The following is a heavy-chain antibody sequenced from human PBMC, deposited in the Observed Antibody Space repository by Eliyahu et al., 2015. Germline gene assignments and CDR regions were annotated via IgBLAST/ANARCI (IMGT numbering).Heavy chain of an antibody. D-gene: IGHD2-15*01. CDR1: GGSFSEYS. Sequence: QVQLQQWGAGLLKPSETLSLTCAVYGGSFSEYSWTWIRQPPGRGLEWLGDINHRRSTNYNPSLKSRITISVDTSKNQFSLKLSPVSAADTAVYYCARGALRIGYVVVVATFSRANYFDSWGQGTRVAVSS. J-gene: IGHJ4*02. V-gene: IGHV4-34*01. CDR3: ARGALRIGYVVVVATFSRANYFDS. CDR2: INHRRST.